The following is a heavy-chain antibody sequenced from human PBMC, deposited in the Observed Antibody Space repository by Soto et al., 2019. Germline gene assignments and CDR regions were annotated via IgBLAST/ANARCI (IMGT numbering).Heavy chain of an antibody. CDR3: VKDRSFCWAFDY. V-gene: IGHV3-30*18. CDR1: GFTFRSSG. CDR2: ISYDESHK. J-gene: IGHJ4*02. Sequence: GGSLRLSCAASGFTFRSSGVHWVRQAPGKGLEWVALISYDESHKYYADSVKGRFTISRDNSKNTLYLQMNSLRAEDTAVYYCVKDRSFCWAFDYWGQGAQVTVSS. D-gene: IGHD2-15*01.